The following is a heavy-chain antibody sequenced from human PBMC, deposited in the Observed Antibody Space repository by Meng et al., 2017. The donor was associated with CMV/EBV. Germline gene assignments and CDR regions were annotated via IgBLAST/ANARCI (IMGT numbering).Heavy chain of an antibody. V-gene: IGHV3-7*01. CDR3: AREDCSSTSCYTGYYGMDV. Sequence: GESLTISCAASGFTFSSYWMSWVRQAPGKGLEWVANIKQDGSEKYYVDSVKGRFTISRDNAKNSLYLQMNSLRAEDTAVYYCAREDCSSTSCYTGYYGMDVWGQGTTVTVSS. J-gene: IGHJ6*02. D-gene: IGHD2-2*02. CDR2: IKQDGSEK. CDR1: GFTFSSYW.